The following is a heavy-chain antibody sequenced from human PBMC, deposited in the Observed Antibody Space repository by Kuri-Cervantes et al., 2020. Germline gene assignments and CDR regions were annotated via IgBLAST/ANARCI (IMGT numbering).Heavy chain of an antibody. CDR3: ARVGALDTFDI. V-gene: IGHV4-30-4*08. Sequence: SETLSLTCTVSGDSIYTSTYYWAWIRQPPGKGLEWIGYVYYSGSTYYNPSLKSRVTISVDTSKNQLFVKLSSVTAADTAVYYCARVGALDTFDIWGQGTMVTVSS. J-gene: IGHJ3*02. D-gene: IGHD3-10*01. CDR2: VYYSGST. CDR1: GDSIYTSTYY.